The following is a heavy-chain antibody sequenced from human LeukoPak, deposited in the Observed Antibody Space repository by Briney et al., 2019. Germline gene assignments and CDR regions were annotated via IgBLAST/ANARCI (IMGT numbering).Heavy chain of an antibody. V-gene: IGHV4-61*02. D-gene: IGHD6-6*01. Sequence: SETLSLTCTVSGGSISSGSYYWSWIRQPAGKGLEWIGRIYTSGSTNYNPSLKSRVTISVDTSKNQFSLKLSSVTAADTAVYYCARVAARLSRAFDIWGQGTMVTVSS. CDR1: GGSISSGSYY. CDR2: IYTSGST. CDR3: ARVAARLSRAFDI. J-gene: IGHJ3*02.